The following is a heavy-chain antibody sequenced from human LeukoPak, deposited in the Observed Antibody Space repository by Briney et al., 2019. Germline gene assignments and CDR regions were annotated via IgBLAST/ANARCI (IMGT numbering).Heavy chain of an antibody. CDR2: ISGSGGNV. CDR1: GFTFSSYG. V-gene: IGHV3-23*01. J-gene: IGHJ4*02. D-gene: IGHD1-26*01. CDR3: ARGRSYADSSFDH. Sequence: GGSLRLSCAASGFTFSSYGMSWVRQAPGKGLEWVSSISGSGGNVYYASSVRGRFTISRDNSKNTVYLQMNSLRAEDTAVYYCARGRSYADSSFDHWGQGTLVTVSS.